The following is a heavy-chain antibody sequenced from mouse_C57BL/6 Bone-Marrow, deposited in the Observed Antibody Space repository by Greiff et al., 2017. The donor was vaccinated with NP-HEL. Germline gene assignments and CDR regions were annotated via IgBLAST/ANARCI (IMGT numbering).Heavy chain of an antibody. Sequence: QVQLQQSGPGLVQPSQSLSITCTVSGFSLTSYGVHWVRQSPGKGLEWLGVIWSGGSTDYNAAFISRLSISKDNSKSQVFFKMNSLQADDTAIYYCASHYYGSSHFDYWGQGTTLTVSS. V-gene: IGHV2-2*01. CDR2: IWSGGST. CDR3: ASHYYGSSHFDY. D-gene: IGHD1-1*01. CDR1: GFSLTSYG. J-gene: IGHJ2*01.